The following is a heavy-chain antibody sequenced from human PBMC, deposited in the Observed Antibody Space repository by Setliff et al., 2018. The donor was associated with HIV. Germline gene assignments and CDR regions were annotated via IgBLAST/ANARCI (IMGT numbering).Heavy chain of an antibody. V-gene: IGHV3-30*04. J-gene: IGHJ4*02. CDR1: GFTFSSYA. Sequence: PGGSVRLSCAASGFTFSSYAMHWVRQAPGKGLEWVAVISYDGSNKYYADSVKGRFTISRDNSKNTLYLQMNSLRAEDTAMYFCARDLRGSNFGVSEYWGQGTPVTVSS. D-gene: IGHD1-26*01. CDR3: ARDLRGSNFGVSEY. CDR2: ISYDGSNK.